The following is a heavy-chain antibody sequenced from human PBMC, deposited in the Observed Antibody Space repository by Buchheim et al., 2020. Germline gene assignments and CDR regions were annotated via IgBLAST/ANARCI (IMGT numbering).Heavy chain of an antibody. CDR2: ISPGGVST. D-gene: IGHD3-10*01. V-gene: IGHV3-23*01. J-gene: IGHJ5*02. Sequence: EVQLLESGGGLVQPGGSLRLSCAASGFIFSTYDMSWVRQAPGKGLEWVSAISPGGVSTYYSDSVRGRFTISRDNSTNTLYLQMDSLRVEDTAIYYCAKRERRGFGEHNSWGQGTL. CDR1: GFIFSTYD. CDR3: AKRERRGFGEHNS.